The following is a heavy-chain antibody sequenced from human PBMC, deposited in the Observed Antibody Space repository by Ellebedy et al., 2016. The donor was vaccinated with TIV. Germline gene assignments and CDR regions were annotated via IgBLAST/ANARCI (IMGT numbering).Heavy chain of an antibody. D-gene: IGHD3-22*01. CDR1: GYTFTGYY. CDR3: AKDLRYYDSSGYYFYYGMDV. CDR2: INPNSGGT. J-gene: IGHJ6*02. Sequence: AASVKVSCKASGYTFTGYYMHWVRQATGQGLEWMGWINPNSGGTNYAQKFQGRVNMTRDTSISTAYMELSRLRSDDTAVYYCAKDLRYYDSSGYYFYYGMDVWGQGTTVTVSS. V-gene: IGHV1-2*02.